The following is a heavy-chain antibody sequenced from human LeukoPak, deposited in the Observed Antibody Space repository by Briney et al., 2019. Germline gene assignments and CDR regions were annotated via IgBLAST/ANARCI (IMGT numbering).Heavy chain of an antibody. Sequence: GGSLRLSCAVSGFTFSSYGMHWVRQAPGKGLEWVAVISYDGSNKYYADSVKGRFTISRDNSKNTLYVQMNSLRAEDTAVYYCAKGGTSRIMNFWGQGTLVTVSS. D-gene: IGHD2-15*01. CDR3: AKGGTSRIMNF. V-gene: IGHV3-30*18. CDR2: ISYDGSNK. CDR1: GFTFSSYG. J-gene: IGHJ4*02.